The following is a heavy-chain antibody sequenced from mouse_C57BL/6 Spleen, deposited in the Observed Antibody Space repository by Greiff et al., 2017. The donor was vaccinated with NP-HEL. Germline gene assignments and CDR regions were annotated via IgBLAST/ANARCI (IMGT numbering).Heavy chain of an antibody. CDR3: ARPLDYGGFAS. V-gene: IGHV1-7*01. CDR2: INPSSGYT. Sequence: VQLQQSGAELAKPGASVKLSCKASGYTFTSYWMHWVKQRTGQGLEWIGYINPSSGYTKYNQKFKDKATLTADKSSSPAYRHLSSLTYYDSAVYDWARPLDYGGFASWGQGTLVTVSA. CDR1: GYTFTSYW. D-gene: IGHD2-4*01. J-gene: IGHJ3*01.